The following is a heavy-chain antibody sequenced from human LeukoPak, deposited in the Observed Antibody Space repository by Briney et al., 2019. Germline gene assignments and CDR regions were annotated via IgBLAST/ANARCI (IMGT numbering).Heavy chain of an antibody. CDR2: INHSGST. D-gene: IGHD1-26*01. J-gene: IGHJ4*02. V-gene: IGHV4-34*01. CDR1: GGSFSGYY. CDR3: AREWEILINDY. Sequence: SETLSLTCAVYGGSFSGYYWSWIRQPPGKGLEWIGEINHSGSTNYNPSLKSRVTISVDTSKNQFPLKLSSVTAADTAVYYCAREWEILINDYWGQGTLVTVSS.